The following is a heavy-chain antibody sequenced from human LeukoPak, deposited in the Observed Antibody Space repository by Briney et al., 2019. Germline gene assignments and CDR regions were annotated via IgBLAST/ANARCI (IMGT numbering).Heavy chain of an antibody. J-gene: IGHJ5*01. Sequence: ASVKVSCKASGYTFTNYYMVWVRQAPGQGLEWMGRINPSTGTTNYAQKCQGRVTMTRDMSRTTVYMQRSSLRSEDTAVYYWARGPHKRTYDRDNWFDPLGQGTLVTGPS. V-gene: IGHV1-46*01. CDR3: ARGPHKRTYDRDNWFDP. CDR2: INPSTGTT. D-gene: IGHD3-3*01. CDR1: GYTFTNYY.